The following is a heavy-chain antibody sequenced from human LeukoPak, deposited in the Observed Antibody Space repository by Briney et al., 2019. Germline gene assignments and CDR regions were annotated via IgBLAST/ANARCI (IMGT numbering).Heavy chain of an antibody. J-gene: IGHJ5*02. CDR1: GGSISSYY. CDR3: ARTEYYDFWSGYYRFDP. Sequence: PSETLSLTCTVSGGSISSYYWSWIRQPPGKGLEWIGYIYYNGSTNYNPSLKSRVTISVDTSKNQFSLKLSSVTAADTAVYYCARTEYYDFWSGYYRFDPWGQGTLVTVSS. CDR2: IYYNGST. V-gene: IGHV4-59*08. D-gene: IGHD3-3*01.